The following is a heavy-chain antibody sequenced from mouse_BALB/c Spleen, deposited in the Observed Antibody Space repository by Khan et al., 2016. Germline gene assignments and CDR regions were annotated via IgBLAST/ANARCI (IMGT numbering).Heavy chain of an antibody. CDR3: ARDDMWFAY. V-gene: IGHV5-4*02. Sequence: EVELVESGGGLVKPGGSLKLSCAASGFTFSDYYMYWVRQTPEKRLEWVATISYGGSYTYYPDSVKGRFTISRVYAQNNLYLKMRSLNCEDTAMYYCARDDMWFAYWGQGTLVSVSA. CDR1: GFTFSDYY. CDR2: ISYGGSYT. J-gene: IGHJ3*01.